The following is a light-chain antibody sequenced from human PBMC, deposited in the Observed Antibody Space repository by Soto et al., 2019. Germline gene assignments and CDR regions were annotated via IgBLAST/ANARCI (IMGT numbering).Light chain of an antibody. CDR2: DVS. Sequence: QSVLTQPASVSGSPGQSITISCTGTSSDVGGSNFVSWYQHHPGKAPKLLIYDVSNRPSGVSDRFSGSKSGNTASLTISGLQAEDEADYYCSSETSSSAYVVLGGGTKLTVL. CDR1: SSDVGGSNF. J-gene: IGLJ2*01. CDR3: SSETSSSAYVV. V-gene: IGLV2-14*01.